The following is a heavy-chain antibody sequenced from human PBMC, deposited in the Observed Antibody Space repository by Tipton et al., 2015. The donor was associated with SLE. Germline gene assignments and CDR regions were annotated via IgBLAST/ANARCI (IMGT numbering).Heavy chain of an antibody. CDR3: ARRSVPAAMNFFDY. D-gene: IGHD2-2*01. V-gene: IGHV1-18*01. CDR2: ISAYNGNT. Sequence: QSGAEVKKPGASVKVSCKASGYTFVNYGISWVRQAPGQGLEWMGWISAYNGNTNYAQNFQGRVTMTTDTSTNTAYMELRSLRSDDTAVYYCARRSVPAAMNFFDYWGQGTLVTVSS. CDR1: GYTFVNYG. J-gene: IGHJ4*02.